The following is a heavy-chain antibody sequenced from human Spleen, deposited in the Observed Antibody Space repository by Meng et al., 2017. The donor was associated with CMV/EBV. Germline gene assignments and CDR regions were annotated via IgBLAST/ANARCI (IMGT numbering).Heavy chain of an antibody. CDR1: GYTFTDYY. V-gene: IGHV1-2*02. Sequence: ASVKVSCKASGYTFTDYYMHWVRQAPGQGLEWMGWINPNSGGTQYAQKFQDRVTMTRDTSISSVYMELSRLRSEDTAVYYCARCSAPDTTVVYYYYYGMDVWGQGTTVTVSS. CDR2: INPNSGGT. CDR3: ARCSAPDTTVVYYYYYGMDV. D-gene: IGHD1-1*01. J-gene: IGHJ6*02.